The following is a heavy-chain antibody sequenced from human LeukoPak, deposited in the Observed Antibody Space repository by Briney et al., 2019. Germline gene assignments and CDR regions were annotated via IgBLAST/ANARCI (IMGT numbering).Heavy chain of an antibody. V-gene: IGHV4-30-4*01. CDR3: ARGRPVLAVGYGMDV. CDR2: IYYSGST. CDR1: GGSISSGDYY. Sequence: SQTLSLTCTVSGGSISSGDYYWSWIRQPPGKGLEWIGYIYYSGSTYYNPSLKSRVTISVDTSKNQFSLKLSSVTAADTAVYYCARGRPVLAVGYGMDVWGQGTTVTVSS. J-gene: IGHJ6*02. D-gene: IGHD3-3*02.